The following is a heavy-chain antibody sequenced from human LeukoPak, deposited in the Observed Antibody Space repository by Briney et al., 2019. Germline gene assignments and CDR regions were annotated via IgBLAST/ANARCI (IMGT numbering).Heavy chain of an antibody. CDR1: GGSFSGYY. Sequence: SETLSITCAVYGGSFSGYYWSWIRQPPGKGLEWIGEINHSGSTNYNPSLKSRVTISVDTSKNQFSLKLSSVTAADTAVYYCARRAIAARHGGTFDYWGQGTLVTVSS. D-gene: IGHD6-6*01. J-gene: IGHJ4*02. CDR2: INHSGST. CDR3: ARRAIAARHGGTFDY. V-gene: IGHV4-34*01.